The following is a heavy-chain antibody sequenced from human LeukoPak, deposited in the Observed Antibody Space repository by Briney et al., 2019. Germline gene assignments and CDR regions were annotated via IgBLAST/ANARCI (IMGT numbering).Heavy chain of an antibody. V-gene: IGHV3-30*04. D-gene: IGHD4-17*01. J-gene: IGHJ6*04. CDR1: GFSFSTYA. CDR2: ISYDGSDI. Sequence: SVRLSCAASGFSFSTYAMHWVRQAPGKGLEWVAFISYDGSDIYYADSVKGRFTVSRDNSKNTLFLQVHNLRPDDTAVFYCVRDIIYGADFSDVWGKGTTVTVSS. CDR3: VRDIIYGADFSDV.